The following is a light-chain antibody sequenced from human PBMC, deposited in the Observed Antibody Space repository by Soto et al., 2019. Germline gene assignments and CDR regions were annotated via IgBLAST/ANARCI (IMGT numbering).Light chain of an antibody. V-gene: IGKV3-20*01. J-gene: IGKJ5*01. CDR3: QHYVERSPIT. CDR2: GAS. CDR1: QSASSR. Sequence: EIVMTQSPGTLSLSPGERATLSCRASQSASSRLAWYQQKPGQAPRLLISGASSRATGIPDRFSGSGSGTDFTLTISRLEPGDFALYYCQHYVERSPITFGQGTRLEIK.